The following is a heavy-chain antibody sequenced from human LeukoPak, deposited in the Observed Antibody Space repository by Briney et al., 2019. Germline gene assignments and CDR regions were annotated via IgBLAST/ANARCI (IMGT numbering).Heavy chain of an antibody. J-gene: IGHJ3*02. D-gene: IGHD4-17*01. Sequence: PGGSLRLSCAASGFTFSSYAMHWVRQAPGKGLEWVAVISYDGSNKYYADSVKGRFTISRDNSKNTLYLQMNSLRAEDTAVYYCARDSHPGGTTVTIHGAFDIWGQGTMVTVSS. CDR1: GFTFSSYA. CDR3: ARDSHPGGTTVTIHGAFDI. V-gene: IGHV3-30-3*01. CDR2: ISYDGSNK.